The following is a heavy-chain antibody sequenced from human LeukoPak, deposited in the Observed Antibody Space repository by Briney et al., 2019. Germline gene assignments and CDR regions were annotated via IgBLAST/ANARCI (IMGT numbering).Heavy chain of an antibody. CDR3: ARVGWGLFDY. J-gene: IGHJ4*02. D-gene: IGHD7-27*01. Sequence: PGGSLRLSCAASGFTFSAYGMHWVRQAPGKGLEWVSYISNSGSTIYYADSVKGRFTISRDNAKNSLYLQMNSLRAEDTAVYYCARVGWGLFDYWGQGTLVTVSS. CDR2: ISNSGSTI. V-gene: IGHV3-48*04. CDR1: GFTFSAYG.